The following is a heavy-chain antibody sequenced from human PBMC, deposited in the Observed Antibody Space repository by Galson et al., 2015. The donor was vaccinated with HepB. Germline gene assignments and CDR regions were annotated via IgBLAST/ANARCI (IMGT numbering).Heavy chain of an antibody. CDR1: GGTFSSYA. Sequence: SCKASGGTFSSYAIGWVRQAPGQGLEWMGGIIPILGIANYAQKFQGRVTITADKSTSTAYMELSNLRSEDTAVYYCASRPDIVVVPAAKDYYYYYYMDVWGKGTTVTVSS. V-gene: IGHV1-69*10. J-gene: IGHJ6*03. D-gene: IGHD2-2*01. CDR2: IIPILGIA. CDR3: ASRPDIVVVPAAKDYYYYYYMDV.